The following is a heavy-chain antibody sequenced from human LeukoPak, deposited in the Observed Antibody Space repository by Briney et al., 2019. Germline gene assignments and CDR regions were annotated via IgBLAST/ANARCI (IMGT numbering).Heavy chain of an antibody. CDR3: AKEFGSGHYYFDY. D-gene: IGHD6-19*01. CDR1: GFTFSSYA. Sequence: GGSLRLSCAASGFTFSSYAMHWVRQAPGKGLEWVAVISYDGSNKYYADSVKGRFTISRDNSKNTLYLQMDSLRAEDTAVYYCAKEFGSGHYYFDYWGQGSLVTVSS. CDR2: ISYDGSNK. V-gene: IGHV3-30-3*02. J-gene: IGHJ4*02.